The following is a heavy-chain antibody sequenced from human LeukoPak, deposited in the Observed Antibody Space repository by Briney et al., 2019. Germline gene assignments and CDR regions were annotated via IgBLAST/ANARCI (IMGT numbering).Heavy chain of an antibody. Sequence: GGSLRLSCAASGVMFSRYWMTWGRQAPGKGLEWVANINQDGSDIYYADSVRGRFTISRDNAKNSAYLQMTSLRVEDTGVYYCAREGDFGYSSSHWGQGTLVTVFS. CDR3: AREGDFGYSSSH. J-gene: IGHJ4*02. CDR2: INQDGSDI. V-gene: IGHV3-7*01. D-gene: IGHD2-2*01. CDR1: GVMFSRYW.